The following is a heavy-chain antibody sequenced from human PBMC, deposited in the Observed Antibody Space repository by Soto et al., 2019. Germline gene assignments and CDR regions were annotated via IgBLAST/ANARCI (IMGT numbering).Heavy chain of an antibody. CDR3: ARARTQTPNNYDFWSGYYLEPFDY. V-gene: IGHV5-10-1*01. D-gene: IGHD3-3*01. Sequence: PGESLKISCKGSGYSFTSYWISWVRQMPGKGLEWMGRIDPSDSYTNYSPSFQGHVTISADKSISTAYQQWSSLKASDTAMYYCARARTQTPNNYDFWSGYYLEPFDYWGQGTLVTVSS. CDR1: GYSFTSYW. J-gene: IGHJ4*02. CDR2: IDPSDSYT.